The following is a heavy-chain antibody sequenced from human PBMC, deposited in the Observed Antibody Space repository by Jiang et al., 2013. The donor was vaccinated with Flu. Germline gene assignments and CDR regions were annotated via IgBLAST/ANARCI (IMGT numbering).Heavy chain of an antibody. CDR3: ARRTWMYYDFDY. CDR2: IYYSGST. CDR1: GGSISSYY. J-gene: IGHJ4*02. D-gene: IGHD2-8*01. V-gene: IGHV4-59*08. Sequence: LLKPSETLSLTCTVSGGSISSYYWSWIRQPPGKGLEWIGYIYYSGSTNYNPSLKSRVTISVDTSKNQFSLKLSSVTAADTAVYYCARRTWMYYDFDYWGQGTLVTVSS.